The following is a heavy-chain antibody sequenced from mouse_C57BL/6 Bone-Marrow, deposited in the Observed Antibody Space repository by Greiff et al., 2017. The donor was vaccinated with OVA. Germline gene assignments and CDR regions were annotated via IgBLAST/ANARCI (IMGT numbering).Heavy chain of an antibody. CDR2: SRNKANDYTT. CDR1: GFTFSDFY. J-gene: IGHJ4*01. D-gene: IGHD1-1*01. CDR3: ARDAYYYGSYAMDY. V-gene: IGHV7-1*01. Sequence: EVMLVESGGGLVQSGRSLRLSCATSGFTFSDFYMEWVRQAPGQGLEWIAASRNKANDYTTEYSASVKGRFIVSRDTSQSILYLQMNALRAEDTAIYDGARDAYYYGSYAMDYWGQGTSVTVSS.